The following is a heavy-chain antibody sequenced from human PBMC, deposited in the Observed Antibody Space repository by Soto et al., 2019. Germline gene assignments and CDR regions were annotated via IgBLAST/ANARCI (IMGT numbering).Heavy chain of an antibody. V-gene: IGHV1-8*01. CDR1: GYTFTSYD. Sequence: QVQLVQSGAEVKKPGASVKVSCKASGYTFTSYDINWVRQATGQGLEWMGWMNPNSGNTGYAPKFQGRVTMTSNTSISTAYMGLSSLRPEDTAVYYCASELNWKGVEYWGQGTRVTVSS. CDR3: ASELNWKGVEY. D-gene: IGHD1-20*01. CDR2: MNPNSGNT. J-gene: IGHJ4*02.